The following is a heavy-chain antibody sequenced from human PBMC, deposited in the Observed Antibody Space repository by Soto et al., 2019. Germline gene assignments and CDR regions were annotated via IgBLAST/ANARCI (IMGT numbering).Heavy chain of an antibody. Sequence: SETLSLTCTVSGGSISSSNWWTWVRQAPGKGLEWIGETYHVGIPSYNPSLKGRVSISVDKSNNQFSLKLSSVTAADTAVYYCARRGSSWDNWFDPWGQGTLVTVSS. V-gene: IGHV4-4*02. CDR1: GGSISSSNW. CDR2: TYHVGIP. D-gene: IGHD6-13*01. CDR3: ARRGSSWDNWFDP. J-gene: IGHJ5*02.